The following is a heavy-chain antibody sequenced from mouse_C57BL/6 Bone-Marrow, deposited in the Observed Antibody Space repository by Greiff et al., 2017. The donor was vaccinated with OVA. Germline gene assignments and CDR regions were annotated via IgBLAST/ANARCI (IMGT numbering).Heavy chain of an antibody. D-gene: IGHD2-1*01. CDR1: GFTFSDAW. Sequence: DVMLVESGGGLVQPGGSMKLSCAASGFTFSDAWMDWVRQSPEKGLEWVAEIRNKANNHATYYAESVKGRFTISREDSKSSVYLQMNSVRAEDTGIYYCTRWRGNYWFAYWGQGTLVTVSA. CDR2: IRNKANNHAT. CDR3: TRWRGNYWFAY. J-gene: IGHJ3*01. V-gene: IGHV6-6*01.